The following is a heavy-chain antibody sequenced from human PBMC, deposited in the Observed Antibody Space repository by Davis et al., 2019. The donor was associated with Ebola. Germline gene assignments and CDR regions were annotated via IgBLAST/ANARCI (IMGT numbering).Heavy chain of an antibody. V-gene: IGHV4-59*08. CDR3: ARAEQQLVRGYYYYGMDV. J-gene: IGHJ6*02. D-gene: IGHD6-13*01. CDR2: VYYTGST. Sequence: GSLRLSCSVSGASISFYYWSWIRQPPGKGLEWIGYVYYTGSTNYNPSLKSRVTISVDTSKNQFSLKLSSVTAADTAVYYCARAEQQLVRGYYYYGMDVWGQGTTVTVSS. CDR1: GASISFYY.